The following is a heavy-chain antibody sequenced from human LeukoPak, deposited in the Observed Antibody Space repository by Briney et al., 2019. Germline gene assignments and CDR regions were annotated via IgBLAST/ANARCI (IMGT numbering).Heavy chain of an antibody. CDR3: ARLVGYGSGHYYYYYYMDV. CDR2: ISYDGSNK. J-gene: IGHJ6*03. V-gene: IGHV3-30*03. CDR1: GFTFSSYG. Sequence: PGRSLRLSCAASGFTFSSYGMHWVRQAPGKGLEWVAVISYDGSNKYYADSVKGRFTISRDNSKNTLYLQMNSLRAEDTAVYYCARLVGYGSGHYYYYYYMDVWGKGTTVTVSS. D-gene: IGHD3-10*01.